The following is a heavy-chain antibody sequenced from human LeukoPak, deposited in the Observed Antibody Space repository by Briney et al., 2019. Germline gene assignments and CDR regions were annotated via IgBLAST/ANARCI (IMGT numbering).Heavy chain of an antibody. CDR3: ARDETARYAWDY. J-gene: IGHJ4*02. CDR2: ITNDGKHK. Sequence: PGGSLRLSCAASGFTFSRYGIHWVRQAPGKGLEWVAVITNDGKHKYYADSVQGRFTISRDNTKNTLYLQMTSLRAEDTAVYYCARDETARYAWDYWGQGILVTVSS. D-gene: IGHD2-21*02. V-gene: IGHV3-30*04. CDR1: GFTFSRYG.